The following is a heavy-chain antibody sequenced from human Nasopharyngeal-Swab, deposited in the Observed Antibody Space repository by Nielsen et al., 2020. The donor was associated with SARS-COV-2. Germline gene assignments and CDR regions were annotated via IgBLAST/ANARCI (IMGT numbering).Heavy chain of an antibody. J-gene: IGHJ4*02. CDR2: IKQDGSEK. CDR3: TRDGSETLDFWSGYNSGYFDY. D-gene: IGHD3-3*01. CDR1: GFTFSSYW. Sequence: GESLKISCAASGFTFSSYWMSWVRQAPGKGLEWVANIKQDGSEKYYVDSVKGRFTISRDNAKNSLYLQMNSLKTEDTAVYYCTRDGSETLDFWSGYNSGYFDYWGQGTLVTVSS. V-gene: IGHV3-7*03.